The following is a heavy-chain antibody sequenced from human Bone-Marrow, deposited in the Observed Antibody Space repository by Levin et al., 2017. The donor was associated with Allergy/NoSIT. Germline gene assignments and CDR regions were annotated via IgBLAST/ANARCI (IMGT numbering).Heavy chain of an antibody. CDR2: IYSGGNT. Sequence: RTGGSLRLSCAASEFTVNKNYMTWVRQAPGKGLEWVSVIYSGGNTFYTDSVKGRFTISRDNSKNTLYLQMNSLRAEDTAIYYCTTRNYWGQGTLVTVSS. V-gene: IGHV3-66*01. CDR3: TTRNY. J-gene: IGHJ4*02. CDR1: EFTVNKNY.